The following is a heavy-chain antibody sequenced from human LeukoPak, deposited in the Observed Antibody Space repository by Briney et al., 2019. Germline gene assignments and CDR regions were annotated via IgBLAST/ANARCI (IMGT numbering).Heavy chain of an antibody. CDR1: GFTFSSYA. J-gene: IGHJ4*02. Sequence: GGSLRLSCVASGFTFSSYAMSWVRQAPGKGLEWVSAISGSGGSTYYADSVKGRFTISRDNSKNTLYLQMNSLRVEDTAVYYCAKGGYCSSTSCLAIFWGQGTLVTVSS. CDR2: ISGSGGST. V-gene: IGHV3-23*01. D-gene: IGHD2-2*01. CDR3: AKGGYCSSTSCLAIF.